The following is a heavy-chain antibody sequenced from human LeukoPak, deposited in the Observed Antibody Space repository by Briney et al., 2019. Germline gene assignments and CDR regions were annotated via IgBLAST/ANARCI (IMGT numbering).Heavy chain of an antibody. CDR3: ARSRWLDAFDS. J-gene: IGHJ4*02. V-gene: IGHV3-74*01. Sequence: GGPLTLLCAPSGLTFSSYWMLWLRQAPAKGLVWVSRINSDGSTTKYADSVKGRFTISRDNAKNTLYLQMTTLRAGDTAVYYCARSRWLDAFDSWGQGTLVTVSS. D-gene: IGHD6-19*01. CDR1: GLTFSSYW. CDR2: INSDGSTT.